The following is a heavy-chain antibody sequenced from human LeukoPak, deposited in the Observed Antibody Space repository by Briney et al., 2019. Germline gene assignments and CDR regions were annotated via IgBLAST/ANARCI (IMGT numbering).Heavy chain of an antibody. CDR1: GFTFSSYW. D-gene: IGHD6-13*01. V-gene: IGHV3-7*03. Sequence: PGGSLRLSCAASGFTFSSYWMSWVRQAPGKGLEWVANIKQDGSEKYYVDSVKGRFTISRDNAKNSLYLQMNSLRAEDTALYYCAREAAAGWFDPWGQGTLVTVSS. J-gene: IGHJ5*02. CDR3: AREAAAGWFDP. CDR2: IKQDGSEK.